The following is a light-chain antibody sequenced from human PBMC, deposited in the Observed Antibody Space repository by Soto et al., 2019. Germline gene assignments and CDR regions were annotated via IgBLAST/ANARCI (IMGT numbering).Light chain of an antibody. CDR2: LGS. J-gene: IGKJ5*01. CDR1: QSLLHTNGYTY. Sequence: DIVMTQSPLSLPVTPGEPASISCRSSQSLLHTNGYTYLDWYLQKPGQSPQLLIYLGSYRASGVTDRFSGSGSGTDFTLKISRVESEDVGVYYCMQAIQTPRTFGQGTRLDIK. V-gene: IGKV2-28*01. CDR3: MQAIQTPRT.